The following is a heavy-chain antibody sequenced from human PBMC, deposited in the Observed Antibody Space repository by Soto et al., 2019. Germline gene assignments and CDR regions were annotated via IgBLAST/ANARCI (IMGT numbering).Heavy chain of an antibody. J-gene: IGHJ4*02. CDR2: ISYDGSNK. CDR1: GFTFSSYA. CDR3: ASLPYSSSLDY. V-gene: IGHV3-30-3*01. D-gene: IGHD6-13*01. Sequence: GGSLRLSCAASGFTFSSYAMHWVRQAPGKGLEWVAVISYDGSNKYYADSVKGRFTISRDNSKNTLYLQMNSLRAEDTAVYYCASLPYSSSLDYWGQGTLVTVSS.